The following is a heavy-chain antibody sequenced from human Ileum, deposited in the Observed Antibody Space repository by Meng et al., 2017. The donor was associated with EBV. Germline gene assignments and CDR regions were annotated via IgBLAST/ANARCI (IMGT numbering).Heavy chain of an antibody. V-gene: IGHV1-69*06. Sequence: VEVVHSWADVKNPDSSEKVFCKSSGSTFSVDGITWVRQAPGQGLEWMGGIIPALGTPKYARKFQDRLTITADKSTSTGYMELHSLTSNDTAVYFCARGTGADYWGQGTLVTVSS. D-gene: IGHD3-10*01. CDR2: IIPALGTP. CDR3: ARGTGADY. J-gene: IGHJ4*02. CDR1: GSTFSVDG.